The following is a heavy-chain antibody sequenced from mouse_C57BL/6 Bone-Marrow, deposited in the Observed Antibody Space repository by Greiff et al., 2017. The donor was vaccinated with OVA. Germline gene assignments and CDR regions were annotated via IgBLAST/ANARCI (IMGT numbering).Heavy chain of an antibody. Sequence: EVKLVESGGGLVQPKGSLKLSCAASGFSFNTYAMNWVRQAPGKGLEWVARIRSKSNNYATYYADSVKDRFTISRDDSESMLYLQMNNLKTEDTAMYYCVRHRYYGSSPYFDYWGQGTTLTVSS. CDR1: GFSFNTYA. CDR3: VRHRYYGSSPYFDY. CDR2: IRSKSNNYAT. D-gene: IGHD1-1*01. V-gene: IGHV10-1*01. J-gene: IGHJ2*01.